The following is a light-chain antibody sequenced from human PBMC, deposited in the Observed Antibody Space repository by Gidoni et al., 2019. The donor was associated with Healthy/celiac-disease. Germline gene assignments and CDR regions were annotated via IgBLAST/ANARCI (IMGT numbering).Light chain of an antibody. CDR3: QSYESSLSDYV. CDR2: GNS. V-gene: IGLV1-40*01. Sequence: QSVLTPPPSASAAPRQRVTISCTASSANIGAGSDVHWYQQLTGTAPNLPCYGNSNRPSGVPDRVSGSKSGTAASLAITGLQAEDEADYYCQSYESSLSDYVFGTGTKLTVL. J-gene: IGLJ1*01. CDR1: SANIGAGSD.